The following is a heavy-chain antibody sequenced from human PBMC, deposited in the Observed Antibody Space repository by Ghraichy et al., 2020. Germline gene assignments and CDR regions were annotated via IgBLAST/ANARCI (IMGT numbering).Heavy chain of an antibody. J-gene: IGHJ4*02. CDR1: GFTFSGSA. D-gene: IGHD3-10*01. Sequence: GGSLRLSCAASGFTFSGSAMSWVRQAPGKGLGWVSAISDSGGSTYYADSVKGRFTISRDNSKNTVYLQMNSLRAEDTAVYYCAKGQGRGSGSYDYWGQGTLVTVSS. CDR3: AKGQGRGSGSYDY. V-gene: IGHV3-23*01. CDR2: ISDSGGST.